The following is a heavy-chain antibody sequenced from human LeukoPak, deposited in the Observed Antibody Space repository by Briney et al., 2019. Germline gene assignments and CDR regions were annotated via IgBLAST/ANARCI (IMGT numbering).Heavy chain of an antibody. CDR3: ASLSLGHY. V-gene: IGHV3-53*01. Sequence: GGSLRLSCAASGFTVSNNYMSWVRQAPGKGLEWVSVIYSGGSTYYADSVKGRFTISRDTSKNTLSLQINSLRAEDTAVYYCASLSLGHYWGQGTLVTVSS. J-gene: IGHJ4*02. CDR1: GFTVSNNY. CDR2: IYSGGST. D-gene: IGHD6-6*01.